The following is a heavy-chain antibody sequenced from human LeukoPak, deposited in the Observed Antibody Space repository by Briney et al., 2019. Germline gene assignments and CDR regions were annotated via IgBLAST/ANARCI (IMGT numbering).Heavy chain of an antibody. CDR2: ISGSGGST. CDR1: GSTFSSYA. J-gene: IGHJ4*02. V-gene: IGHV3-23*01. D-gene: IGHD3-22*01. Sequence: GGSLRLSCAASGSTFSSYAMSWVRQAPGKGLEWVSAISGSGGSTYYADSVKGRFSISRDNPKNTLYLQMNSLRAEDTAVYFCAKRGVVIRVILVGFHKEANYFDSWGQGALVTVSS. CDR3: AKRGVVIRVILVGFHKEANYFDS.